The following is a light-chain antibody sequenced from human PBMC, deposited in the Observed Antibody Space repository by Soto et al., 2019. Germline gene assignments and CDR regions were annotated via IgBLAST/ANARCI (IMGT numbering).Light chain of an antibody. CDR1: QGIRND. CDR3: LQDDSYRLT. Sequence: ALQMTQSPSSLSASVGDRVTITCRASQGIRNDLGWYQQKPGKAPKLLIYGASSLPSDVPSRFSGSGSGTDFTLTISRLQPEDFATYYCLQDDSYRLTLGGGTKVEIK. V-gene: IGKV1-6*01. CDR2: GAS. J-gene: IGKJ4*01.